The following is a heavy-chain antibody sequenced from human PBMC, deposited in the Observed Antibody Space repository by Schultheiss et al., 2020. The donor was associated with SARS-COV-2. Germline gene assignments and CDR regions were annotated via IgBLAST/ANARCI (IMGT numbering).Heavy chain of an antibody. CDR3: TTGRFDLLLLNDAFDI. J-gene: IGHJ3*02. D-gene: IGHD3-9*01. Sequence: GGSLRLSCAASGFTFSNAWMSWVRQAPGKGLEWVGRIKSKTDGGTTDYTAPVKGRFTISRDDSKNTLYLQMNSLKTEDTAVYYCTTGRFDLLLLNDAFDIWGQGTMVTVAS. V-gene: IGHV3-15*01. CDR2: IKSKTDGGTT. CDR1: GFTFSNAW.